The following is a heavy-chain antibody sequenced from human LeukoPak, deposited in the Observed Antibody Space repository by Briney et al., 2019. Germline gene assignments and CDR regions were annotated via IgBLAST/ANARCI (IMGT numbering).Heavy chain of an antibody. J-gene: IGHJ6*02. CDR1: GFTFSSYA. V-gene: IGHV3-30-3*01. Sequence: PGGSLRLSCAASGFTFSSYAMHWVRQTPGKGLEWVAVISYDGSNKYYADSVKGRFTISRDNSKNTLYLQMNSLRAEDTAVYYCARDMNDVNGMDVWGQGTLVTVSS. D-gene: IGHD1-1*01. CDR2: ISYDGSNK. CDR3: ARDMNDVNGMDV.